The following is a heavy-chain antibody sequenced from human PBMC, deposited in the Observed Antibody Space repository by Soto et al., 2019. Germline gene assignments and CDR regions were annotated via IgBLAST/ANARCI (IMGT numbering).Heavy chain of an antibody. CDR3: TSRPSGMTYHAVFDF. CDR2: IKPDGSET. D-gene: IGHD2-21*02. V-gene: IGHV3-7*03. J-gene: IGHJ4*02. Sequence: VQLVQSGETLVQPGGSLRLSCAASGLTFSGHWMTWVRQTPGEGLQWVAAIKPDGSETFYVDSVKGRFTISRDNARNSLFLQMDSLRAEDTAVYYCTSRPSGMTYHAVFDFWGQGTLVTVSS. CDR1: GLTFSGHW.